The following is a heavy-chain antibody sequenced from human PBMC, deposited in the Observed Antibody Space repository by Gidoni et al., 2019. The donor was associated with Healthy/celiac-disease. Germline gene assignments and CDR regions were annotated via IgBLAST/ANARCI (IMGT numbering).Heavy chain of an antibody. J-gene: IGHJ4*02. CDR3: ARGLPWGY. D-gene: IGHD7-27*01. V-gene: IGHV4-34*01. CDR1: GGSFSGYY. CDR2: INHSGST. Sequence: QVQLQQWGAELLKPSETPSLTCAVYGGSFSGYYWCWRRLPPGKGLEWIGEINHSGSTNYNPSLKVRVTISVDTSKNQFSLKLSSVTAADTAVYYCARGLPWGYWGQGTLVTVSS.